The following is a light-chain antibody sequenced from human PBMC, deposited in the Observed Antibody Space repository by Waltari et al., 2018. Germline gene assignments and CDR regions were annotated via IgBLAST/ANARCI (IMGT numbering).Light chain of an antibody. J-gene: IGLJ3*02. CDR1: SSNIGGTT. CDR3: AAWDDSLNGLWV. CDR2: RNY. V-gene: IGLV1-44*01. Sequence: QSVLTQPPSASGTPGQRVPISCSGSSSNIGGTTVNWYQQLPGPAPKLLLYRNYRRPSGVPDRFSGSKSGTSASLAISGLQSEDEADYYCAAWDDSLNGLWVFGGGTKLTVL.